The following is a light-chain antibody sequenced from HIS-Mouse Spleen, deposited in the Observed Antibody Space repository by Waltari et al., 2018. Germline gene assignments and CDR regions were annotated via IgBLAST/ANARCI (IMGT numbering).Light chain of an antibody. CDR1: QGISSY. CDR2: PAS. J-gene: IGKJ1*01. V-gene: IGKV1-8*01. CDR3: QQYYSYPRT. Sequence: AIRMTQSPSSLSASTGDRVTITCRASQGISSYLAWYQHKPGKAPKLLIYPASTLQSGVPSRFSGSGSGTDFTLTISCLPSEDFATYYCQQYYSYPRTFGQETKVEIK.